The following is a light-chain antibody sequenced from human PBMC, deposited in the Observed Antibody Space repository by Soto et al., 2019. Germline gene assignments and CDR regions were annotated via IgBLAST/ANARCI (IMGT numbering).Light chain of an antibody. J-gene: IGKJ1*01. CDR2: LGS. Sequence: DIVMTQSPLSLPVTPGEPASISCRSSQSLLHSNGYNYLDWYLQKPGQSPQLLIYLGSNRASGVPDRFSGSGSGTDFTLKISRVEAEDVGVYYCMQALRTPGFGQGTKVEIK. CDR3: MQALRTPG. CDR1: QSLLHSNGYNY. V-gene: IGKV2-28*01.